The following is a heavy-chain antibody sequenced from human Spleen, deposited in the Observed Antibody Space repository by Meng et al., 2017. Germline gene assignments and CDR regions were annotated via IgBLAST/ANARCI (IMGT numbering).Heavy chain of an antibody. Sequence: QVQLVQSRGEVKQPGASVKVSCKASGYTFPDYWLHWVRRAPGQGLQWMGWINIYNGITNYGRNFQGRVTLATDTSTSTGYMELRSLTSDDTAVYYCATRGNPYLDRWGQGTLVTVSS. V-gene: IGHV1-18*04. CDR2: INIYNGIT. CDR1: GYTFPDYW. J-gene: IGHJ4*02. CDR3: ATRGNPYLDR.